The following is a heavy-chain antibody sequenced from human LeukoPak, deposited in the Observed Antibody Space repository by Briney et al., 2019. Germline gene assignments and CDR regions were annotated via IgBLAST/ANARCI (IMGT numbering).Heavy chain of an antibody. V-gene: IGHV3-7*01. J-gene: IGHJ4*02. D-gene: IGHD3-3*01. Sequence: GGSLGLSCAASGFTFSSYWTSWVRQAPGKGLEWVANIKQDGSEKYYVDSVKGRFTISRDNAKNSLYLQMNSLRAEDTAVYYCARDRGSGYYDFWSGYYRYYFDYWGQGTLVTVSS. CDR2: IKQDGSEK. CDR3: ARDRGSGYYDFWSGYYRYYFDY. CDR1: GFTFSSYW.